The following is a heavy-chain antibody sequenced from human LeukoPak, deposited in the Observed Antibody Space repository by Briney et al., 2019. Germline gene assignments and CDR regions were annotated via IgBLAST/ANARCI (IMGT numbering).Heavy chain of an antibody. D-gene: IGHD3-10*01. J-gene: IGHJ4*02. CDR3: ARHYASGRPYFDY. CDR2: IYYSGTT. CDR1: GGSINNYY. V-gene: IGHV4-59*08. Sequence: SETLSLTCTVSGGSINNYYWSWIRKPPGMELKWIGYIYYSGTTNYNPSLKSRVTIPVDTSKNQFSLKLTSVTAADTAVYFCARHYASGRPYFDYWGQGTLVTVSS.